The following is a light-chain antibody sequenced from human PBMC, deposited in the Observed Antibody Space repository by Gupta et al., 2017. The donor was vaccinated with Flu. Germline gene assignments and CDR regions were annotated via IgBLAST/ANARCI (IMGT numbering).Light chain of an antibody. CDR3: GTWDSRLSAAV. V-gene: IGLV1-51*01. J-gene: IGLJ7*01. CDR1: SSNIGKNY. Sequence: SVLTHPPSVSAAPGQQVTIACSGSSSNIGKNYVSWYQQLPGTTPKLLIYDNNKRPSGIPDRFSGSKSGTSATLGITGLQTGDEADYYCGTWDSRLSAAVFGGGTQLTVL. CDR2: DNN.